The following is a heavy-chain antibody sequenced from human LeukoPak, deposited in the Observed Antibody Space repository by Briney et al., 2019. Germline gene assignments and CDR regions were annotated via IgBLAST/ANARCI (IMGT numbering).Heavy chain of an antibody. CDR3: AKGSGPGSYSGMDV. CDR2: ISGSGDST. Sequence: GGSLRLSCAASGFTFGSYGMHWVRQAPGKGLEWVSGISGSGDSTYYADSVKGRFTISRDNSKNTLYLQVNSLRAEDTAVYYCAKGSGPGSYSGMDVWGKGTTVTISS. J-gene: IGHJ6*04. D-gene: IGHD3-10*01. V-gene: IGHV3-23*01. CDR1: GFTFGSYG.